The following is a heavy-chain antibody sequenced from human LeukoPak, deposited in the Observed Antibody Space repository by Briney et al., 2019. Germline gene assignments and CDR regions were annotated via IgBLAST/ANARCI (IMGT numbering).Heavy chain of an antibody. CDR2: ISAYNGNT. CDR3: ARDKSGYDPNFDY. CDR1: GYSLTTYY. V-gene: IGHV1-18*04. J-gene: IGHJ4*02. Sequence: ASVKVSCKASGYSLTTYYMHWVRQAPGQGLEWMGWISAYNGNTNYAQKLQGRVTMTTDTSTSTAYMELRSLRSDDTAVYYCARDKSGYDPNFDYWGQGTLVTVSS. D-gene: IGHD5-12*01.